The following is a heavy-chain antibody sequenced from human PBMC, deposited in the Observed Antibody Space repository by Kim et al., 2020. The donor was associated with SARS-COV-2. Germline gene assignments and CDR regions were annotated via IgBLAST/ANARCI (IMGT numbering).Heavy chain of an antibody. V-gene: IGHV4-4*02. CDR2: IYHSGST. D-gene: IGHD5-18*01. CDR1: GGSISSSNW. CDR3: ARASGYGYYYYGMDV. J-gene: IGHJ6*02. Sequence: SETLSLTCAVSGGSISSSNWWSWVRQPPGKGLEWIGEIYHSGSTNYNPSLKSRVTISVDKSKNQFSLKLSSVTAADTAVYYCARASGYGYYYYGMDVWGQGTTVTVSS.